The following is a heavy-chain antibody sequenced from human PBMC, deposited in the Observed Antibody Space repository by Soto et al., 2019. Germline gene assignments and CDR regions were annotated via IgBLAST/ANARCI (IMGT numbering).Heavy chain of an antibody. J-gene: IGHJ5*02. CDR3: ARGLHYYDLGSHGFRFAL. D-gene: IGHD3-10*01. Sequence: SETLSLTCTVSGGSISGYYWSWIRQPPGKGLEYIGYIYYTGNTNYNPSLKSRVTMSVDTSKNQFSLKLSSVTAADTAVYFCARGLHYYDLGSHGFRFALWGQGTLVTVSS. CDR2: IYYTGNT. CDR1: GGSISGYY. V-gene: IGHV4-59*08.